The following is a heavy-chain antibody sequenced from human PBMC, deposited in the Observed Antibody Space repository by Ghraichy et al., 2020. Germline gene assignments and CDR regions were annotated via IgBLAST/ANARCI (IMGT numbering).Heavy chain of an antibody. J-gene: IGHJ4*02. D-gene: IGHD5-24*01. Sequence: GGSLRLSCAASGFTFDDYTMHWVRQAPGKGLEWVSLISWDGGSTYYADSVKGRFTISRDNSKNSLYLQMNSLRTEDTALYYCAKDTRGRWLQFSDSFDYWCQVTLVTVSS. CDR1: GFTFDDYT. CDR2: ISWDGGST. CDR3: AKDTRGRWLQFSDSFDY. V-gene: IGHV3-43*01.